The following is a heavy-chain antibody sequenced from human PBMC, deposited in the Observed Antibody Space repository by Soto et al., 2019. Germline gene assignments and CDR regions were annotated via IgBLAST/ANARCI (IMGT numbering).Heavy chain of an antibody. CDR2: IIPIFGTA. J-gene: IGHJ6*02. Sequence: SVKVSCKASGGTFSSYAISWVRQAPGHGLEWMGGIIPIFGTANYAQKFQGRVPITADESTSTAYMELIIVRSEDTAVYYCARDKYDILTGYYKSSQYWYGMDVWGQGTTVTVSS. V-gene: IGHV1-69*13. D-gene: IGHD3-9*01. CDR1: GGTFSSYA. CDR3: ARDKYDILTGYYKSSQYWYGMDV.